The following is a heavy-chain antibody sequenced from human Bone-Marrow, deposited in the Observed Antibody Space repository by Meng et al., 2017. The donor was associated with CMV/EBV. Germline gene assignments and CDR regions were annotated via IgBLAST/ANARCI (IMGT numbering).Heavy chain of an antibody. CDR3: ARVWDNSNGPFDY. Sequence: ASVKVSCKASGYTFTGYYMHWVRQAPGQGLEWMGWINPNSGGTNYAQKFQGRVTMTRDTSIRTAYMELSRLRSDDTAVYYCARVWDNSNGPFDYWGQGTLVTVSS. CDR2: INPNSGGT. J-gene: IGHJ4*02. CDR1: GYTFTGYY. D-gene: IGHD4-11*01. V-gene: IGHV1-2*02.